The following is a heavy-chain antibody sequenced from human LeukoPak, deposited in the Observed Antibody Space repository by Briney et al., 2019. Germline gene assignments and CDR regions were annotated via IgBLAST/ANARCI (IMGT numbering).Heavy chain of an antibody. V-gene: IGHV3-53*01. Sequence: GGSLRLSCAASGFTFSSYDMSWVRQAPGKGLEWVSVIYSGGSTYYADSVKGRFTISRDNSKNTLYLQMNSLRAEDTAVYYCARLKTDYFDYWGQGTLVTVSS. CDR3: ARLKTDYFDY. J-gene: IGHJ4*02. CDR1: GFTFSSYD. CDR2: IYSGGST.